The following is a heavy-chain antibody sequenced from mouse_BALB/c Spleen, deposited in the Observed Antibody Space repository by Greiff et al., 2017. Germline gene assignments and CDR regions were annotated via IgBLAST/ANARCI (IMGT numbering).Heavy chain of an antibody. CDR2: ISNGGGST. D-gene: IGHD2-3*01. CDR1: GFTFSSYT. CDR3: ARHLYDGYYYFDY. V-gene: IGHV5-12-2*01. Sequence: EVHLVESGGGLVQPGGSLKLSCAASGFTFSSYTMSWVRQTPEKRLEWVAYISNGGGSTYYPDTVKGRFTISRDNAKNTLYLQMSSLKSEDTAMYYCARHLYDGYYYFDYWGQGTTLTVSS. J-gene: IGHJ2*01.